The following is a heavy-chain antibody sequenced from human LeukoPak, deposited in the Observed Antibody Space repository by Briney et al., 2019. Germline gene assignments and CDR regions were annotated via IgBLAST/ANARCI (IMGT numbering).Heavy chain of an antibody. V-gene: IGHV3-23*01. CDR1: GFTFGSYA. Sequence: PGGSLRLSCAASGFTFGSYAMSWVRQAPGKGLEWVSTIIGSGGDTYYADSVKGRFTISRDTSKNTLYLQMKSLRAEDTAVYYCAKAWAAAGTFASWGQGTLVTVSS. CDR3: AKAWAAAGTFAS. D-gene: IGHD6-13*01. J-gene: IGHJ4*02. CDR2: IIGSGGDT.